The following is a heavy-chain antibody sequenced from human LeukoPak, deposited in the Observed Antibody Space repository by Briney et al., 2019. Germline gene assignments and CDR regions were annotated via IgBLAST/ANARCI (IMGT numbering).Heavy chain of an antibody. V-gene: IGHV1-46*01. CDR1: GYTFTSYY. CDR2: INPTDGST. Sequence: ASVKVSCKASGYTFTSYYMHWVRQAPGQGLEWMGIINPTDGSTTYAQKFQGRVTVTRDLSTSTVYMELSSLRSEDTAVYYCARVRSRYYFESGAQNFPPLVFDYWGQGILVTVSS. D-gene: IGHD3-22*01. J-gene: IGHJ4*02. CDR3: ARVRSRYYFESGAQNFPPLVFDY.